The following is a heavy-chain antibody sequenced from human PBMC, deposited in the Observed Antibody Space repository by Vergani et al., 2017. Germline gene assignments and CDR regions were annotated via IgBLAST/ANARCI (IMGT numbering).Heavy chain of an antibody. Sequence: QVQLVESGGGLVKPGGSLRLSCAASGFTFSDYYMSWIRQAPGKGLEWVAYISSSGSTIYYADSVKGRFTISRDNAKNSRYLQMNSLRAEDTAVYNCERLAVAGYYMDVWGEGTTVTVSS. J-gene: IGHJ6*03. CDR2: ISSSGSTI. CDR3: ERLAVAGYYMDV. D-gene: IGHD6-19*01. CDR1: GFTFSDYY. V-gene: IGHV3-11*01.